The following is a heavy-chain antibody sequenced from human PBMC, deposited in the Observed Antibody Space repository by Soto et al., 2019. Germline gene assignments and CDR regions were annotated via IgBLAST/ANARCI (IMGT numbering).Heavy chain of an antibody. J-gene: IGHJ3*02. CDR3: AREKSTMAAFVAFDI. V-gene: IGHV1-46*01. CDR2: INPSGST. Sequence: QVQLVQSGAEVKKPGASVKVSCKASGYTFTNYYMHWVRQAPGQGLEWMAIINPSGSTSYAQKFQGRVTMTRDTSTSTVYMELSSLRSEDTAVYYCAREKSTMAAFVAFDIWGQGTMVTVSS. D-gene: IGHD5-12*01. CDR1: GYTFTNYY.